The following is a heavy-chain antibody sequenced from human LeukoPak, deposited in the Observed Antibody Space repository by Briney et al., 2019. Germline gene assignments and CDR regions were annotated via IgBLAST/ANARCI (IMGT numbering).Heavy chain of an antibody. CDR2: ISYDGSNK. D-gene: IGHD3-3*01. CDR3: ARDGGGFLEPHLEVTMAK. J-gene: IGHJ4*02. CDR1: GFTFSSYG. Sequence: GGSLRLSCAASGFTFSSYGMHWVRQAPGKGLEWVAVISYDGSNKYYADSVKGRFTISRDNSKNTLYLQMNSLRAEDTAVYYCARDGGGFLEPHLEVTMAKWGQGTLVTVSS. V-gene: IGHV3-30*03.